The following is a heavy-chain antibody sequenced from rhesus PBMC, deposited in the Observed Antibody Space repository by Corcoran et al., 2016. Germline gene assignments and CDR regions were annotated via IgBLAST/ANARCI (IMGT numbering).Heavy chain of an antibody. CDR1: GDSISGYW. CDR2: IGGSSGST. J-gene: IGHJ4*01. D-gene: IGHD3-16*01. Sequence: QVQLQESGPGLVKPSETLSLTCAVSGDSISGYWWGWIRQPPGKGLEWIGFIGGSSGSTTSDPSLKRRYTISTATTKNQFSLKLSSVTAADAAVYYCAIAPHYYSGSYYWGQGVLVTVSS. V-gene: IGHV4-165*01. CDR3: AIAPHYYSGSYY.